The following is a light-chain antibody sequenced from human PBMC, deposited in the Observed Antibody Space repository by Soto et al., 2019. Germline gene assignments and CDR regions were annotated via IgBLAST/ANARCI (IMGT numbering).Light chain of an antibody. V-gene: IGKV3-20*01. CDR3: QQYGSSWT. J-gene: IGKJ1*01. CDR1: QTVSNSY. CDR2: AAS. Sequence: EIVLTQSPGTLSLSPGERATLSCRASQTVSNSYLAWYQQKPAQAPRLLIYAASSRATGIPDRFSGSGSGTDFTLTISRLEPEDFAVYYCQQYGSSWTVGQGTKVDIK.